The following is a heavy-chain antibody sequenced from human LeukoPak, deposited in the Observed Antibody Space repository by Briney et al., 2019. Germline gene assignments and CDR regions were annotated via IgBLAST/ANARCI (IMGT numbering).Heavy chain of an antibody. CDR2: IYYSGSS. D-gene: IGHD1-14*01. Sequence: SETLSLTCTVSGGSISSSSYYWGWIRQPPGEGLEWIGGIYYSGSSYYNPSLKSRVTISVDTPKDQFSLKLSSVTAADTAVYYCAREITWHMDVWGKGTTVTVSS. CDR1: GGSISSSSYY. CDR3: AREITWHMDV. V-gene: IGHV4-39*07. J-gene: IGHJ6*03.